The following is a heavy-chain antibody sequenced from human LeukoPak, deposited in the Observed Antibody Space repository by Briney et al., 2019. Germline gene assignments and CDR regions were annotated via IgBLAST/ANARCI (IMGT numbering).Heavy chain of an antibody. Sequence: KSSETLSLTCTVSGGSISSGNFYWSWIRQPAGEGLEWIGRIYTSGSTNYNPSLKSRVTISLDTSKNQFSLKLSSVTAADTAVYYCAGGDGYNCDYWGQGTLVTVSS. CDR2: IYTSGST. CDR1: GGSISSGNFY. D-gene: IGHD5-24*01. CDR3: AGGDGYNCDY. V-gene: IGHV4-61*02. J-gene: IGHJ4*02.